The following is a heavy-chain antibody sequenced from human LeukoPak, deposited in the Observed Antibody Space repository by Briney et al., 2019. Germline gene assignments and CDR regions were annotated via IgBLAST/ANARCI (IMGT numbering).Heavy chain of an antibody. D-gene: IGHD6-19*01. Sequence: ASVKVSCKASGGTFSSYAISWVRQAPGQGLEWMGRIIPIFGIANYAQKFQGRVTITADKSTSTAYMELSSLRSEDTAVYYCARDRIAVAAPLPYYYYYGMDVWGQGTTVTVSS. J-gene: IGHJ6*02. CDR2: IIPIFGIA. CDR3: ARDRIAVAAPLPYYYYYGMDV. V-gene: IGHV1-69*04. CDR1: GGTFSSYA.